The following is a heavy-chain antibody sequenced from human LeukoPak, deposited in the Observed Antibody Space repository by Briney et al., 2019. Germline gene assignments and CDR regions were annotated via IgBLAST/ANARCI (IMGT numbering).Heavy chain of an antibody. CDR3: ARGNFVRYSSGWGNDY. V-gene: IGHV1-8*02. CDR1: GYTFTGYY. Sequence: ASVKVSCKASGYTFTGYYMHWVRQAPGQGLEWMGWMNPNSGNTGYAQKFQGRVTMTRNTSISTAYMELSSLRSEDTAVYYCARGNFVRYSSGWGNDYWGQGTLVTVSS. CDR2: MNPNSGNT. D-gene: IGHD6-19*01. J-gene: IGHJ4*02.